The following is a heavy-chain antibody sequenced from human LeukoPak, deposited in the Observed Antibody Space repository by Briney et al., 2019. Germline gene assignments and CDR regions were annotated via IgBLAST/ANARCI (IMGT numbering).Heavy chain of an antibody. V-gene: IGHV1-69*13. J-gene: IGHJ4*02. Sequence: SVKVSCKASGGTFSSYVISWVRQAPGQGLEWMGGIIPIFGTANYAQKFQGRVTITADESTSTAYMELSSLRSEDTAVYYCAIDPTRTDTAMVTPYFDYWGQGTLVTVSS. CDR1: GGTFSSYV. CDR3: AIDPTRTDTAMVTPYFDY. D-gene: IGHD5-18*01. CDR2: IIPIFGTA.